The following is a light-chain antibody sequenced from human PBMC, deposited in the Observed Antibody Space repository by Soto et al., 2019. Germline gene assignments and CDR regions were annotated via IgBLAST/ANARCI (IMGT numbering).Light chain of an antibody. V-gene: IGKV1-5*03. CDR2: KAS. CDR1: QSIGSW. J-gene: IGKJ1*01. CDR3: QQYIIYSRT. Sequence: DIQMTQSPSTLSASVGDRVTISCRASQSIGSWLAWYQQKPGKAPKLLIYKASSLQSGVPSRFSGSGSGTEFTLTISSLQADDFATYYCQQYIIYSRTFGQGTKVDIK.